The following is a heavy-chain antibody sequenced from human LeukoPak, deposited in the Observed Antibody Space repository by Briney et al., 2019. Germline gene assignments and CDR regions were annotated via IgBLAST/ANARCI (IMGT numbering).Heavy chain of an antibody. CDR2: ISHSGST. D-gene: IGHD4-17*01. J-gene: IGHJ4*02. V-gene: IGHV4-34*01. Sequence: PSETLSLTCAVYGGSFSGYYWSWIRQPPGKGLEWIGEISHSGSTNYNPSLKSRVTISVDTSKNQFSLKLSSVTAADTAVYYCAIDYGDYYYWGQGTLVTVSS. CDR3: AIDYGDYYY. CDR1: GGSFSGYY.